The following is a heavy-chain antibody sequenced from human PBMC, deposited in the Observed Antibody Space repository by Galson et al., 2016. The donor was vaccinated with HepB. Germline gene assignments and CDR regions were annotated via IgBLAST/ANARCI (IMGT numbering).Heavy chain of an antibody. CDR3: HWRAERSIDY. J-gene: IGHJ4*02. Sequence: SVKVSCKASGYTFNDYGITWVRQAPGQGLEWMGWISVYNGNTNHARKVQDRVTMTTDTSRSTAYMELSSLRSEDTAVYYCHWRAERSIDYWGQGTLVTVSS. CDR1: GYTFNDYG. D-gene: IGHD1-1*01. CDR2: ISVYNGNT. V-gene: IGHV1-18*01.